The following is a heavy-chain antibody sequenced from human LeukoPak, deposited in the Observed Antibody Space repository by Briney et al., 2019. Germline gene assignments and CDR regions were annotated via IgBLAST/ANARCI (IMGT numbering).Heavy chain of an antibody. CDR2: IRYDGSNK. CDR3: ARLGCNGDNCYSVDS. D-gene: IGHD2-15*01. J-gene: IGHJ4*02. V-gene: IGHV3-33*08. CDR1: GFTFSSYS. Sequence: PGGSLRLSCAASGFTFSSYSMNWVRQAPGKGLEWVAFIRYDGSNKYYADSVKGRFTISRDNAKNSLYLQMNSLRAEDTAVYYCARLGCNGDNCYSVDSWGQGTLVTVSS.